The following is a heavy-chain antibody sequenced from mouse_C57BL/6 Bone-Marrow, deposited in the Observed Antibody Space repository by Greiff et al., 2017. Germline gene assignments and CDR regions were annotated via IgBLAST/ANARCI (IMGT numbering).Heavy chain of an antibody. CDR3: ASDLYDGDY. J-gene: IGHJ4*01. V-gene: IGHV5-4*01. CDR2: ISDGGSYT. D-gene: IGHD2-3*01. CDR1: GFTFSSYA. Sequence: EVQGVESGGGLVKPGGSLKLSCAASGFTFSSYAMSWVRQTPEKRLEWVATISDGGSYTYYPDNVKGRFTISRDNAKNNLYLQMSHLKSEDTAMYYCASDLYDGDYWGQGTAVTVSA.